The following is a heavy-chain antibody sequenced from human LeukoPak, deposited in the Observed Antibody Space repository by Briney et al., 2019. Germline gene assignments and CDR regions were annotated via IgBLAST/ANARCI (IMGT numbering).Heavy chain of an antibody. J-gene: IGHJ4*02. D-gene: IGHD3-10*01. CDR2: IYYSAST. V-gene: IGHV4-31*03. Sequence: SETLPLTCTVSGVSISSGTYYWSWIRQHPGKGLEWIGYIYYSASTYYNPSLKSRVTISLEASENQFSLKLSSVTAADTAMYYCARAPYGSGSYYYPYWGQGTLVTVSS. CDR3: ARAPYGSGSYYYPY. CDR1: GVSISSGTYY.